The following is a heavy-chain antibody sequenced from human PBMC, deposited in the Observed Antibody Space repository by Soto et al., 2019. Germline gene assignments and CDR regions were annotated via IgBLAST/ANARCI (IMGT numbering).Heavy chain of an antibody. J-gene: IGHJ4*02. CDR2: ISGTGGT. V-gene: IGHV3-23*01. CDR3: AKDRRGAYCSGGICYSPDY. CDR1: GFTFSSHV. D-gene: IGHD2-15*01. Sequence: EVQLWESGGGMVQPGGSLRLSCAVSGFTFSSHVMSWVRQAPGKGLEWVSAISGTGGTYYADSVKGRFTSSRDNSKNALYLQTNNLRDEDTAVYYCAKDRRGAYCSGGICYSPDYWGQGTLVIVSS.